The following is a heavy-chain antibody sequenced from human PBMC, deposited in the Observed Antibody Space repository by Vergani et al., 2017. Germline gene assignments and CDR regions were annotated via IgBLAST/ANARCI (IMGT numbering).Heavy chain of an antibody. CDR1: GYTFISYG. D-gene: IGHD6-19*01. CDR2: ISAYNGNT. Sequence: QVQLVQSGAEVKKPGASVKVSCKASGYTFISYGISWVRQAPGQGLEWMGWISAYNGNTYYAQNLQGRVTMTTDTSTSTAYMELRSLRSDDTAVYYCARWGIAVACTLGDYYYYYGMDVWGQGTTVTVSS. V-gene: IGHV1-18*01. CDR3: ARWGIAVACTLGDYYYYYGMDV. J-gene: IGHJ6*02.